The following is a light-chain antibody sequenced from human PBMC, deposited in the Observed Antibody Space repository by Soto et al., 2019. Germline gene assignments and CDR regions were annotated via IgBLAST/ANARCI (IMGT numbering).Light chain of an antibody. J-gene: IGKJ3*01. V-gene: IGKV1-27*01. CDR1: QGIRNF. Sequence: DIQMTQSPTSLSASVGDRVTITCRASQGIRNFVAWYQQKPGKAPKLLIYAASTLQSGVPSRFSGSGSGTDFPLTINSVQPEDVATYSCQKYSSVPVFGPGTKVEIK. CDR2: AAS. CDR3: QKYSSVPV.